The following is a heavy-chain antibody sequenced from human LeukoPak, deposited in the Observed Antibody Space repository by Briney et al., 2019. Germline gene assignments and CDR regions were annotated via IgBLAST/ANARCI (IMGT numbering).Heavy chain of an antibody. J-gene: IGHJ5*02. CDR2: INHSGST. Sequence: PSETLSLTCAVYGGSFSGHYWSWIRQPPGKGLEWIGEINHSGSTNYNPSLKSRVTISVDTSKNQFPLKLSSVTAADTAVYYCARYANLEGYSYGPWGQGTLVTVSS. CDR3: ARYANLEGYSYGP. D-gene: IGHD5-18*01. CDR1: GGSFSGHY. V-gene: IGHV4-34*01.